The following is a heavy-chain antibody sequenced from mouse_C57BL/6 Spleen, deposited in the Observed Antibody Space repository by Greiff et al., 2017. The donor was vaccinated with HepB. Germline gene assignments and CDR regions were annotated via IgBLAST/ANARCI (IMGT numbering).Heavy chain of an antibody. Sequence: EVQLVESGGGLVQPGGSLSLSCAASGFTFTDYYMSWVRQPPGKALEWLGFIRNKANGYTTEYSASVKGRFTISRDNSQSILYLQMNALRAEDSATYYCASLRQLMLREGDAMDYWGQRTSVTVSS. CDR2: IRNKANGYTT. V-gene: IGHV7-3*01. D-gene: IGHD3-2*02. J-gene: IGHJ4*01. CDR1: GFTFTDYY. CDR3: ASLRQLMLREGDAMDY.